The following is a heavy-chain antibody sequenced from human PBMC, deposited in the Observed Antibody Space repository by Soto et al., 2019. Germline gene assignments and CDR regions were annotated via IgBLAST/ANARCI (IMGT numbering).Heavy chain of an antibody. J-gene: IGHJ6*02. Sequence: QVQLVQSGAEVKKPWASVTVSCKASGYTFTSYGISWVRQAPGQGLEWMGWISAYTGNTNYAQKLQGRVTMTTDTSTSPAYMELRCLRSDDTAVYYCARDLVVADTIDYYYGMDFWGQGTTVTVSS. CDR1: GYTFTSYG. D-gene: IGHD6-19*01. CDR2: ISAYTGNT. CDR3: ARDLVVADTIDYYYGMDF. V-gene: IGHV1-18*01.